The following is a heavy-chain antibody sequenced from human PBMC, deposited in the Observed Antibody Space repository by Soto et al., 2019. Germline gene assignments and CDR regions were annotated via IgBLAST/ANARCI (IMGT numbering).Heavy chain of an antibody. D-gene: IGHD6-13*01. CDR2: IYYSGIT. CDR1: VGSISSGGYY. CDR3: ARDSSSHPGPVDR. Sequence: SETLCITCTFSVGSISSGGYYWSWIRQHPGKGLEWIGYIYYSGITYYNPSLKSRVTISVDTSKNQFSLKLSSVTAADTAVYYGARDSSSHPGPVDRWGRGTLVTVSS. V-gene: IGHV4-31*03. J-gene: IGHJ5*02.